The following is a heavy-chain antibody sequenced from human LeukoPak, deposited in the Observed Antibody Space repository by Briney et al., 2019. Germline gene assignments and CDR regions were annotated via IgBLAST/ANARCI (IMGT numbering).Heavy chain of an antibody. J-gene: IGHJ4*02. D-gene: IGHD4-17*01. Sequence: GGSLRLSCAASGFTFSSYSMNWVRQAPGKGLEWVSYISSSSSTIYYADSMKGRFTISRDNAKNSLYLQMNSLRAEDTAVYYCARDYGDYFDYWGQGTLVTVSS. CDR1: GFTFSSYS. CDR3: ARDYGDYFDY. CDR2: ISSSSSTI. V-gene: IGHV3-48*01.